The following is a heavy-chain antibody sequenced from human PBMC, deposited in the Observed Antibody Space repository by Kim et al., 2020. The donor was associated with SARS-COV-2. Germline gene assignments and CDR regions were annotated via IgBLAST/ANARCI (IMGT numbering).Heavy chain of an antibody. CDR2: IKQDGSEK. D-gene: IGHD5-12*01. CDR1: GFTFSSYW. J-gene: IGHJ2*01. V-gene: IGHV3-7*01. Sequence: GGSLRLSCAASGFTFSSYWMSWVRQAPGKGLEWVANIKQDGSEKYYVDSVKGRFTISRDNAKNSLYLQLNSLRAEDTAVYYCARDRRWLQNLYWYFDLWGRGTLVTVSS. CDR3: ARDRRWLQNLYWYFDL.